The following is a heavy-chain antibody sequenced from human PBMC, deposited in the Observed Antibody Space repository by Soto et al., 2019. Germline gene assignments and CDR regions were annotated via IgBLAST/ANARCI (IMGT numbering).Heavy chain of an antibody. Sequence: EVQLVESGGGLVQPGRSLRLSCAASGFTFDDYAMHWVRQAPGKGLEWVSGISWNSGSIGYADSVKGRFTISRDNAKNSLYLQMNSLRAEDTALYYCAKGRPYSSSWYVDPFDYWGQGTLVTVSS. CDR1: GFTFDDYA. D-gene: IGHD6-13*01. J-gene: IGHJ4*02. CDR2: ISWNSGSI. V-gene: IGHV3-9*01. CDR3: AKGRPYSSSWYVDPFDY.